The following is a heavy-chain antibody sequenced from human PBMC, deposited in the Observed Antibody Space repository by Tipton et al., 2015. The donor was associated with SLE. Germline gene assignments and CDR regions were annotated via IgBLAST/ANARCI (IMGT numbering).Heavy chain of an antibody. D-gene: IGHD1-7*01. J-gene: IGHJ4*02. Sequence: TLSLTCTVSGYSISRGFYWGWIRQPPGKGLEWIGGIYHSGSTYYNPSLKSRVTMSVDTSRNQFSLKLNAVTAADTAVYYCARHGGIMVELRGWVDYWGQGTLVTVSS. V-gene: IGHV4-38-2*02. CDR2: IYHSGST. CDR1: GYSISRGFY. CDR3: ARHGGIMVELRGWVDY.